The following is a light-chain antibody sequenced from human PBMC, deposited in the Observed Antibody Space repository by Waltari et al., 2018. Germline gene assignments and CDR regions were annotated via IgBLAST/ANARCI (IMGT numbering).Light chain of an antibody. CDR3: QTGGHGTWV. J-gene: IGLJ3*02. CDR1: SGHSSNV. CDR2: VNSDGSH. V-gene: IGLV4-69*01. Sequence: QLILTQSPSASASLGASVKLTCTLSSGHSSNVIAWLQQQPEKGPRFLMKVNSDGSHRKGDEIPDRCSGSSFGAERYLSISSLQSEDEADYFCQTGGHGTWVFGGGIKLTVL.